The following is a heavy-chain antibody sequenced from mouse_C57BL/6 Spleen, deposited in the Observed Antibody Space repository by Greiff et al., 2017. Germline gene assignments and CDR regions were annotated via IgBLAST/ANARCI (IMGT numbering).Heavy chain of an antibody. CDR1: GYTFTSYW. CDR2: IDPSDSYT. V-gene: IGHV1-50*01. Sequence: VQLQQPGAELVKPGASVKLSCKASGYTFTSYWMQWVKQRPGQGLEWIGEIDPSDSYTNYNQKFKGKATLTVDTSSSTAYMQLSSLTSEDSAVYYCARGIYYGNFWYFDVWGTGTTVTVSS. CDR3: ARGIYYGNFWYFDV. D-gene: IGHD2-1*01. J-gene: IGHJ1*03.